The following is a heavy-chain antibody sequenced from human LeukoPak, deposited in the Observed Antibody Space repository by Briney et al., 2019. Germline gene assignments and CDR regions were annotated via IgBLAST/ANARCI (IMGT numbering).Heavy chain of an antibody. J-gene: IGHJ4*02. CDR1: GYTFTSYG. D-gene: IGHD6-13*01. CDR3: ATYHPSSWYRAFDY. CDR2: ISAYNGNT. Sequence: ASVKVSCKASGYTFTSYGISWVRQAPGQGLEWMGWISAYNGNTNYAQKLQGRVTMTTDTSTSTAYMELRSLRSEDTAVYYCATYHPSSWYRAFDYWGQGTLVTVSS. V-gene: IGHV1-18*01.